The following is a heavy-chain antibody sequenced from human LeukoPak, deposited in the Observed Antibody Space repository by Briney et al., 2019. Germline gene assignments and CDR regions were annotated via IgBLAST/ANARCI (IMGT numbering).Heavy chain of an antibody. Sequence: GGSLRLSCAASGFAFSSHAMSWVRQAPGKGLEWVSGISSNGGSTYYADTVKGRFTISRDNSKSTLYLQMNSLRADDTAVYYCAKADFYDSSGYYLAVAGDFDYWGQGTLVTVPS. V-gene: IGHV3-23*01. CDR3: AKADFYDSSGYYLAVAGDFDY. D-gene: IGHD3-22*01. CDR1: GFAFSSHA. CDR2: ISSNGGST. J-gene: IGHJ4*02.